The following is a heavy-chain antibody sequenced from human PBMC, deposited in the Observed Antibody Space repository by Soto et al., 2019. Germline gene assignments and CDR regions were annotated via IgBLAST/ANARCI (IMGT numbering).Heavy chain of an antibody. Sequence: SETLSLTCAVYGGSFSGYYRSWIRQPPGKGLEWIGEINHSGSTNYNPSLKSRVTISVDTSKNQFSLKLSSVTAAGTAVYYCARGRGVVRGVLYYYYGMDVWGQGTTVTVSS. D-gene: IGHD3-10*01. CDR2: INHSGST. J-gene: IGHJ6*02. CDR3: ARGRGVVRGVLYYYYGMDV. V-gene: IGHV4-34*01. CDR1: GGSFSGYY.